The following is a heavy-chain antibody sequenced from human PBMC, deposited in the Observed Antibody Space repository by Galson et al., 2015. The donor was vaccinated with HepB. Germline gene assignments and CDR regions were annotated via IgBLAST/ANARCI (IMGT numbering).Heavy chain of an antibody. CDR1: GYTFTGYH. V-gene: IGHV1-2*02. J-gene: IGHJ4*02. CDR3: ASPRRDGYNSLDYDC. D-gene: IGHD5-24*01. CDR2: INPNSGGT. Sequence: SVKVSCKASGYTFTGYHIHWLRQAPGQGLEWMGWINPNSGGTNYAQKFQGRVTMARDTSITTAYMELNRLRSDDTAVYYCASPRRDGYNSLDYDCWGQGTLVTVSS.